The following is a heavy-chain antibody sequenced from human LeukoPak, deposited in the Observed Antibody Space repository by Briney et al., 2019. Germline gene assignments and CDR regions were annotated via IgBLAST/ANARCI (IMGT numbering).Heavy chain of an antibody. J-gene: IGHJ4*02. D-gene: IGHD3-3*01. V-gene: IGHV4-59*08. CDR3: ARHLGVNGTWDY. CDR2: IYYSGST. Sequence: SETLSLTRTVSGGSIKSYYWTWIRQPPGKGLEWIGYIYYSGSTNYNPSLKSRVTISVDTSKNQFSLHLNSVTAADTAVYYCARHLGVNGTWDYWGQGTLVTVSS. CDR1: GGSIKSYY.